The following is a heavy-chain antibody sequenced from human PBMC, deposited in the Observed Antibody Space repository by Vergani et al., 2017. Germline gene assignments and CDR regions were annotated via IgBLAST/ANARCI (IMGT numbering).Heavy chain of an antibody. CDR1: GGSFNSGSYY. V-gene: IGHV4-61*02. D-gene: IGHD3-16*01. CDR2: THTNGVI. Sequence: QVQLQESGPGLVKPSQTLSLTCTVSGGSFNSGSYYWSWLRQPAGKRMEWIGRTHTNGVIHYNPSLNSRASISVDTSRNQISLKLTSLTATDTASYFCARGNPYVDFDIWGQGTMITVSS. CDR3: ARGNPYVDFDI. J-gene: IGHJ3*02.